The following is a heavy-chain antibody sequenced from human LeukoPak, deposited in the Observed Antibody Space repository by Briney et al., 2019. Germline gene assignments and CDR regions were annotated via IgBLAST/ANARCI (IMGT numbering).Heavy chain of an antibody. Sequence: GGSLRLSCAASGFTVSSNYMSWVRQAPGKGLEWVSGIYSGGSTYYADSVKGRFTISRDNSKNTLYLQMNTLRAEDTAVYYCARDGPTNYYYDSSGYAFDIWGQGTMVTVSS. CDR2: IYSGGST. CDR3: ARDGPTNYYYDSSGYAFDI. CDR1: GFTVSSNY. D-gene: IGHD3-22*01. V-gene: IGHV3-53*01. J-gene: IGHJ3*02.